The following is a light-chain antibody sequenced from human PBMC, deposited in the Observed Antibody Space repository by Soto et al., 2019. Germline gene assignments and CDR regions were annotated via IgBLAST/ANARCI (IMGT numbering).Light chain of an antibody. CDR2: DAS. J-gene: IGKJ1*01. V-gene: IGKV1-5*01. CDR3: QQYQSSWT. CDR1: QSISSW. Sequence: GDRVTITCRASQSISSWLAWYQQKPGKVPNLLIYDASNLESGVPSRLSGSGSGTEFTLTISSLQPDDFATYYCQQYQSSWTFGQGTKVDIK.